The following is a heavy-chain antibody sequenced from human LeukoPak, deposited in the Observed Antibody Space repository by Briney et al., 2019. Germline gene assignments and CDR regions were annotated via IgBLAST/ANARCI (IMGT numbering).Heavy chain of an antibody. D-gene: IGHD3-10*01. CDR1: GGTFSSYA. V-gene: IGHV1-69*13. CDR2: IIPIFGTA. CDR3: ARDINYYGSGSYVY. Sequence: ASVKVSCKASGGTFSSYAISWVRQAPGQGLEWMGGIIPIFGTANYAQKFQGRVTITADESTSTAYMELSSLRSEDTAVYYCARDINYYGSGSYVYWGQGTLVTVSS. J-gene: IGHJ4*02.